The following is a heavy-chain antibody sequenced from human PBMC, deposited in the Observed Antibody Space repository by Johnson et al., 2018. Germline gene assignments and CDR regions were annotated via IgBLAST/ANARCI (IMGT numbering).Heavy chain of an antibody. Sequence: QLVQSGAEVKQPGASLKISCKGSGYIFSTYCIGWVRQMPGKGLEWMGMIDPDDSDTRYSPSFRGQVTISADKSISTAYLQWSSLKASDSAMYYCARRVGSGVYGGYYFDYWGQGTLVTVSS. D-gene: IGHD6-19*01. CDR3: ARRVGSGVYGGYYFDY. J-gene: IGHJ4*02. CDR1: GYIFSTYC. V-gene: IGHV5-51*03. CDR2: IDPDDSDT.